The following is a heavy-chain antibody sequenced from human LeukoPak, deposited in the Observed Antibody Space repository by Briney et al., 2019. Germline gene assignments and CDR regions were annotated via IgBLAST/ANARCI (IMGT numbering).Heavy chain of an antibody. CDR1: RFTFSSYA. D-gene: IGHD2-2*01. V-gene: IGHV3-23*01. CDR3: AKAVCSSTSCSFDY. CDR2: ISGSGGST. Sequence: PGGSLRLSCAAYRFTFSSYAMSSVRQAPGKGLEWVSAISGSGGSTYYADSVKGRFTISRDNSKNTVYLQMNSLRADDTAVYYCAKAVCSSTSCSFDYWGQGTLVTVSS. J-gene: IGHJ4*02.